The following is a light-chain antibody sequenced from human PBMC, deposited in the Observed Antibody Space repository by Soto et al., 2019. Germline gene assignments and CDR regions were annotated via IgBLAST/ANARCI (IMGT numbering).Light chain of an antibody. CDR2: DVS. CDR3: CSYSGSYTWV. CDR1: SSDVGGYNY. V-gene: IGLV2-11*01. Sequence: QSALTQPRLVSGSPGQSVTISCTGTSSDVGGYNYVSWYQQYAGKAPKFMIYDVSKRPSGVPGRFSGSKSGNTASLTISGLQADDEADYYCCSYSGSYTWVFGGGTKVTVL. J-gene: IGLJ3*02.